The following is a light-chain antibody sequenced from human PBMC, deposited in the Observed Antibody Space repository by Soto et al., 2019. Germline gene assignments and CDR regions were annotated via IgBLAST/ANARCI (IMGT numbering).Light chain of an antibody. CDR2: RAS. J-gene: IGKJ1*01. CDR3: QQSSDWPRT. V-gene: IGKV3-15*01. Sequence: EIVMTQSPATLSVSPGERATLSCRASQSVSNRLAWYQQRPGQAPRLLIYRASARATGIPARFSGSGSGTEFTLTFSSLQSEDFAIYYCQQSSDWPRTFGQGTQVEIK. CDR1: QSVSNR.